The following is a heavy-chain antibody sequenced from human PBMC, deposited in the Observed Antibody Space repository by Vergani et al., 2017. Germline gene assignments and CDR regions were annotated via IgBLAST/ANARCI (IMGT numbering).Heavy chain of an antibody. CDR2: IIPILGIA. D-gene: IGHD2-15*01. J-gene: IGHJ6*02. CDR3: ARGGGGSELYGMDV. CDR1: GGTFSSYT. Sequence: QVQLVQSGAEVKQPGSSVKVSCKASGGTFSSYTISWVRQAPGQGLEWMGRIIPILGIANYAQKFQGRVTITADKSTNTAYMELSSLRSEDTAVYYCARGGGGSELYGMDVWGQGTTVTVSS. V-gene: IGHV1-69*02.